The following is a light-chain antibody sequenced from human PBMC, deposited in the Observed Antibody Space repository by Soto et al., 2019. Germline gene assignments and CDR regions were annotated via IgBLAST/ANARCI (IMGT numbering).Light chain of an antibody. J-gene: IGKJ2*01. CDR3: QQYGSSPYN. Sequence: EIVLTQSPGTLSLSPGERGTLSCRASQSVSSSYLAWYQQKPGQAPRLLIYGASSRATGIPDRFSGSGSGTDFTLTISRLEPEDFAVHYCQQYGSSPYNFGQGTKLEIK. CDR1: QSVSSSY. CDR2: GAS. V-gene: IGKV3-20*01.